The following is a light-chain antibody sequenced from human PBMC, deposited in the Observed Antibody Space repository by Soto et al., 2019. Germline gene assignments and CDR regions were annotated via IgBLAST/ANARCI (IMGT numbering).Light chain of an antibody. Sequence: DIVLTQFPDTLSLSPGERATLSCRASQSVTSSFLAWYQHRPGQAPRFLIYGASTRAAGIQDRFSGSGSGTDFTLTISRLEPEDFAVYYCLQYGTSPHRTFGQGTKVEFK. CDR3: LQYGTSPHRT. CDR1: QSVTSSF. CDR2: GAS. V-gene: IGKV3-20*01. J-gene: IGKJ1*01.